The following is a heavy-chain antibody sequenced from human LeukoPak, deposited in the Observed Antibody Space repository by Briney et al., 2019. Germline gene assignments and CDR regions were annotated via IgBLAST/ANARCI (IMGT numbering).Heavy chain of an antibody. CDR1: GFTFSSYW. D-gene: IGHD3-22*01. Sequence: GGSLRLSCAASGFTFSSYWMSWVRQAPGKGLEWVANIKQDGSEKYYVDSVKGRFTISRDNAKNSLCLQMNSLRAEDTAVYYCARDDDRPDNGLDYWGQGTLVTVSS. CDR3: ARDDDRPDNGLDY. CDR2: IKQDGSEK. V-gene: IGHV3-7*01. J-gene: IGHJ4*02.